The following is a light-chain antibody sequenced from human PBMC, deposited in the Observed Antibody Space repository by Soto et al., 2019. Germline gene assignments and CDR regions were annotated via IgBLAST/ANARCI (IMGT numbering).Light chain of an antibody. CDR1: QSVGSRF. Sequence: GTVSVSPAEGAVLSGKESQSVGSRFLAWYQQKPGQAPRLLVYGASNRATGIPDRFSGSGSGTDFTLTISRLEPEDFAVYYCQQSGTSPPVAFGGGTKVDIK. J-gene: IGKJ4*01. CDR3: QQSGTSPPVA. CDR2: GAS. V-gene: IGKV3-20*01.